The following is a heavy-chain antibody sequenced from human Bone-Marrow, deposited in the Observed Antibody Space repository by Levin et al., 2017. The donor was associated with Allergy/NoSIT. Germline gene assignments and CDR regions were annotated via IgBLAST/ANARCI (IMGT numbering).Heavy chain of an antibody. V-gene: IGHV3-23*01. CDR2: ISGTGRTT. CDR1: GFRFSGYA. CDR3: AKGGAGDGFNADFDH. Sequence: PGGSLRLSCAASGFRFSGYAMTWVRQAPGKGLEWVSVISGTGRTTHYAESVQGRFTISRDNSKKTLYLQMNSLRAEDTAKYYCAKGGAGDGFNADFDHWGLGTLVTVS. J-gene: IGHJ4*02. D-gene: IGHD5-24*01.